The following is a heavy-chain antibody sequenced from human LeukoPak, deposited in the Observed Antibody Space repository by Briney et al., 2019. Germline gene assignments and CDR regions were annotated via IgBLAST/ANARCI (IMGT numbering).Heavy chain of an antibody. Sequence: GASVKVSCKASGYTFSSYGISWVRQAPGQGLEWMGWISAYNGNTNYAQKLQGRVTMTTDTSTSTAYMELRSLRSDDTAVYYCARDLTTVTTFLGGYWGQGTLVTVSS. J-gene: IGHJ4*02. CDR1: GYTFSSYG. CDR3: ARDLTTVTTFLGGY. D-gene: IGHD4-17*01. CDR2: ISAYNGNT. V-gene: IGHV1-18*01.